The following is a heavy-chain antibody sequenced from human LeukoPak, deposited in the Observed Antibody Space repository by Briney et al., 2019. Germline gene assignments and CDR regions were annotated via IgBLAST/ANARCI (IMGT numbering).Heavy chain of an antibody. CDR1: GFTFSSYE. CDR3: ARDSCSGGSCYFYYYYGMGV. CDR2: ISSSGSTI. D-gene: IGHD2-15*01. Sequence: RPGGSLRLSCAASGFTFSSYEMNGVRQAPGKGLEWVSYISSSGSTIYYADSVKGRFTISRDNAKNSLYLQMNSLRAEDTAVYYCARDSCSGGSCYFYYYYGMGVWGQGTTVTVSS. V-gene: IGHV3-48*03. J-gene: IGHJ6*02.